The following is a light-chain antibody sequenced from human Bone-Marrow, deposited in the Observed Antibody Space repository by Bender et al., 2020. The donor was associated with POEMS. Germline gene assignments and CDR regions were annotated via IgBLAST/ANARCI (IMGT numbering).Light chain of an antibody. V-gene: IGLV1-44*01. CDR2: SNN. J-gene: IGLJ3*02. Sequence: PGQSVTISCSGTSSNFGNNAANWYQHIPGTAPKLLICSNNQRPSGVPDRFSASTSGTSASLAISGLHSDDEADYYCSSWDDSLNGWVFGGGTKLTVL. CDR1: SSNFGNNA. CDR3: SSWDDSLNGWV.